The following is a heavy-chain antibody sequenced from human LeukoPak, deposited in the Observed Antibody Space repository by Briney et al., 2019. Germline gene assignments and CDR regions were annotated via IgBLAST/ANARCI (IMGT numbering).Heavy chain of an antibody. CDR3: ARSDCSSTSCGFDP. CDR1: GDSVSSNSAA. D-gene: IGHD2-2*01. V-gene: IGHV6-1*01. Sequence: SQTLSLTCAISGDSVSSNSAAWNWIRQSPSRGLEWLGRTYYRSKWYNDYAVSVKSRITIDPDTSKNQFSLQLNSVTPEDTAVYYCARSDCSSTSCGFDPWGQGTLVTVSS. J-gene: IGHJ5*02. CDR2: TYYRSKWYN.